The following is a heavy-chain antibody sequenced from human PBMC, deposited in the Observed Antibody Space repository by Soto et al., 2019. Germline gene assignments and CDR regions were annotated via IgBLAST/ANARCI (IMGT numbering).Heavy chain of an antibody. D-gene: IGHD7-27*01. CDR3: ARDLSWGSNWYYYMDV. CDR2: ISSSSSVM. J-gene: IGHJ6*03. V-gene: IGHV3-48*01. Sequence: PGGSLRLSCATSGFILSDCAMNWVRQAPGKGLEWVSYISSSSSVMDYADSAKGRFTVSRDNARNSLYLQMNSLRAEDTAVYYCARDLSWGSNWYYYMDVWGKGTTVTVSS. CDR1: GFILSDCA.